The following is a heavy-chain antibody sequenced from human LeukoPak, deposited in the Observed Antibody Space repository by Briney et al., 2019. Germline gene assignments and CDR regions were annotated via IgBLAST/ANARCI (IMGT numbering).Heavy chain of an antibody. CDR3: ARCTGVDNWFDP. Sequence: SETLSLTCTVSGGSISSGDYYWSWIHQPPGKGLERIGYIYYSGSTYYNPSLKSRVTISVDTSKNQFSLKLSSVTAADTAVYYCARCTGVDNWFDPWGQGTLVTVSS. CDR2: IYYSGST. D-gene: IGHD3-10*02. J-gene: IGHJ5*02. V-gene: IGHV4-30-4*01. CDR1: GGSISSGDYY.